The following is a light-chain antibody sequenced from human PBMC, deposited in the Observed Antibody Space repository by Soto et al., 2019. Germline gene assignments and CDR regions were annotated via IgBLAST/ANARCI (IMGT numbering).Light chain of an antibody. CDR2: KVS. CDR1: QSPVYSDGDTY. Sequence: VVLTQSPLSLPVTLGQPASISCRSSQSPVYSDGDTYLSWFQQRPGQSPRRLMYKVSNRDSGVPDRFIGSGSGTDFTLRISRVEAEDVGLYYCMQRIEFPLTFGGGTKVDIK. V-gene: IGKV2-30*01. CDR3: MQRIEFPLT. J-gene: IGKJ4*01.